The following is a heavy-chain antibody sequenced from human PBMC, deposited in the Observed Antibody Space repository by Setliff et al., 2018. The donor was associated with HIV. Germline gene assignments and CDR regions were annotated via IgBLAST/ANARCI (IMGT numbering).Heavy chain of an antibody. CDR1: GFSLTTSGVG. Sequence: SGPTLVNPTPPLTLTCTFSGFSLTTSGVGVGWIRQPPGEALEWLALIYWNDDKRYNLSLKSRLTVTKDTSKKEVVVTMTNMDPVDTATYYCAHNRDHSTGPYFYDYWGQGTRVTVSS. D-gene: IGHD6-19*01. CDR2: IYWNDDK. CDR3: AHNRDHSTGPYFYDY. J-gene: IGHJ4*02. V-gene: IGHV2-5*01.